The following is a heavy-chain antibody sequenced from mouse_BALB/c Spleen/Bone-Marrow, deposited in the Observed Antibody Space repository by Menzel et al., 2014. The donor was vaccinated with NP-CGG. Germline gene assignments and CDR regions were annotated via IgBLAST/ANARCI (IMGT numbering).Heavy chain of an antibody. CDR3: ARSGDYDDWYFDV. D-gene: IGHD2-4*01. CDR1: GYTFTEYN. V-gene: IGHV1-18*01. CDR2: INPYIGGT. J-gene: IGHJ1*01. Sequence: EVQLQQSGPELVKPGASVKISRKTSGYTFTEYNMHWVKQSHGKSLEWIGGINPYIGGTNYNQKFKGKATLTVDKSSSTVYMDLRSLTSDDSAVYYCARSGDYDDWYFDVWGAGTTVTVSS.